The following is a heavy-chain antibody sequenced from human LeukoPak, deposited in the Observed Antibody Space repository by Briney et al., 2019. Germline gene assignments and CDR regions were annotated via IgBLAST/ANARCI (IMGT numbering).Heavy chain of an antibody. V-gene: IGHV3-7*01. D-gene: IGHD7-27*01. Sequence: PGGSLRLSCAASGFTFSTYWMSWVRQAPGKGLEWVTNIKQDGSEKYYVDSVKGRFTISKDNAKNSLYLQMNSLRAEDTAVYYCARPAGWGSLDFWGQGTLVTVSS. J-gene: IGHJ4*02. CDR2: IKQDGSEK. CDR3: ARPAGWGSLDF. CDR1: GFTFSTYW.